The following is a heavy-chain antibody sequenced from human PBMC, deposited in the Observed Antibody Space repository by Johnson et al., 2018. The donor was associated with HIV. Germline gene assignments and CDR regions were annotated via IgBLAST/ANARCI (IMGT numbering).Heavy chain of an antibody. Sequence: QVQLVESGGGLVKPGGSLRLSCVASGFTFKDHYMSWIRQAPGKGLEWVSYISSSDSSIYYADSVKGRFTISRDNAKNSLYLQMNSLRAEDPAVYYCARVGSSGWLGRAFDIWGQGTMVTVSS. J-gene: IGHJ3*02. CDR2: ISSSDSSI. D-gene: IGHD6-19*01. V-gene: IGHV3-11*04. CDR3: ARVGSSGWLGRAFDI. CDR1: GFTFKDHY.